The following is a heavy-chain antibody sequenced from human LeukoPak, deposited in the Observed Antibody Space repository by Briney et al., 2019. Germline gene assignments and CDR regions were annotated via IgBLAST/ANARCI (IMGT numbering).Heavy chain of an antibody. J-gene: IGHJ4*02. CDR3: AKADDYYGSGGYEY. CDR1: GFTFSSYA. CDR2: ISGSGGST. V-gene: IGHV3-23*01. D-gene: IGHD3-10*01. Sequence: GGSLRLSCAASGFTFSSYAMSWVRQAPGKGLEWVSAISGSGGSTYYADPVKGRFTTSRDNSKNTLYLQMNSLRAEDTAVYYCAKADDYYGSGGYEYWGQGTLVTVSS.